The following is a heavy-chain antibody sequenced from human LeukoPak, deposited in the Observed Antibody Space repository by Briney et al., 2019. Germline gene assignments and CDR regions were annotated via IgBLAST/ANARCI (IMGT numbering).Heavy chain of an antibody. J-gene: IGHJ3*02. CDR2: INADNGNT. V-gene: IGHV1-3*03. CDR1: GYTFTNYA. CDR3: ARPAAGTLDAFDI. D-gene: IGHD6-13*01. Sequence: GASVKVSCKASGYTFTNYAMHWVRQAPGQRLEWMGWINADNGNTRCSQEFQGRVTITRDTSASTVYMELSSLRSEDMAVYYCARPAAGTLDAFDIWGQGTMVTVSS.